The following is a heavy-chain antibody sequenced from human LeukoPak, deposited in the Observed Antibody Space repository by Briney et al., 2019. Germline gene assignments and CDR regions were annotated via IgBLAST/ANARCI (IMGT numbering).Heavy chain of an antibody. D-gene: IGHD2-15*01. Sequence: ASVKVSCKASGYTFTSYYMHWVRQAPGQGLKWMGIINPSGGSTSYAQKFQGRVTMTRDTSTSTVYMELSSLRSEDTAVYYCARGSRALVGRGGPGDGMDVWGQGTTVTVSS. CDR3: ARGSRALVGRGGPGDGMDV. V-gene: IGHV1-46*01. CDR2: INPSGGST. CDR1: GYTFTSYY. J-gene: IGHJ6*02.